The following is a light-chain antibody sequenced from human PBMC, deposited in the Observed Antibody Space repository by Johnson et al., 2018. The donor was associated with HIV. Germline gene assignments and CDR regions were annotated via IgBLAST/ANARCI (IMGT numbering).Light chain of an antibody. J-gene: IGLJ1*01. CDR1: SSNIGNNY. Sequence: QSVLTQPPSVSAAPGQKVTISCSGSSSNIGNNYVSWYQQFPGTAPKLLIYDNNKRPSGIPDRFSGSKSGTSATLGITGLQTGDEADYFCGTWYSSLSAGGDVFGTVTKVTVL. CDR3: GTWYSSLSAGGDV. V-gene: IGLV1-51*01. CDR2: DNN.